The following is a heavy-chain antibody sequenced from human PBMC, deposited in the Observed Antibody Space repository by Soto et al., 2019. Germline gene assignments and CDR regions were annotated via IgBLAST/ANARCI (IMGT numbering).Heavy chain of an antibody. CDR3: AHTSAYDYIWGSYRYYFDY. J-gene: IGHJ4*02. V-gene: IGHV2-5*02. Sequence: GSGPTLVNPTQTLTLTCTFSGFSLSTSGVGVGWIRQPPGKALEWLALIYWDDDKRYSPSLKSRLTITKDTSKNQVVLTMTNMDPVDTATYYCAHTSAYDYIWGSYRYYFDYWGQGTLVTVSS. CDR1: GFSLSTSGVG. D-gene: IGHD3-16*02. CDR2: IYWDDDK.